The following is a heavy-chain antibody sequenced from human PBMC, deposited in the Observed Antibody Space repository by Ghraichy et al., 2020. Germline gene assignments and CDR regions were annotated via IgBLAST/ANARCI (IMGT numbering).Heavy chain of an antibody. V-gene: IGHV3-21*01. CDR2: ISSSSSYI. CDR1: GFTFSSYS. J-gene: IGHJ4*02. Sequence: GGSLRLSCAASGFTFSSYSMNWVRQAPGKGLEWVSSISSSSSYIYYADSVKGRFTISRDNAKNSLYLQMNSLRAEDTAVYYCAREGEYGDYGTFDYWGQGTLVTVSS. D-gene: IGHD4-17*01. CDR3: AREGEYGDYGTFDY.